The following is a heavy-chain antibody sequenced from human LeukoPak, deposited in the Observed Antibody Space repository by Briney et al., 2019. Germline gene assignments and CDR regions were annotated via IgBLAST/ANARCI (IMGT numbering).Heavy chain of an antibody. CDR1: GITLSNYG. J-gene: IGHJ4*02. Sequence: GGSLRLSCAVSGITLSNYGMSWVRQAPGKGLEWVAGISGSGGETNYADSVKGRFTISRDNPKNTLYLQMSSLRAEDTAVYYCAGDRVGDGNAYYFVGGQGTLVTVSS. D-gene: IGHD3-10*02. CDR3: AGDRVGDGNAYYFV. V-gene: IGHV3-23*01. CDR2: ISGSGGET.